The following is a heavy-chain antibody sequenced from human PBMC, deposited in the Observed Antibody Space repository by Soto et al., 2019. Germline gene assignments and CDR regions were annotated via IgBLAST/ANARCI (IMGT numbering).Heavy chain of an antibody. J-gene: IGHJ4*02. V-gene: IGHV4-59*12. Sequence: PSETLSLTCTVSGGSLDTYYWTWIRQPPGKGLEWIGYIYSSESTNYNPSLRSRVTIPVDTSKNQFFLNLRSVTAADTATYYCARARYNWNFWGQGALVTVAS. D-gene: IGHD1-20*01. CDR2: IYSSEST. CDR1: GGSLDTYY. CDR3: ARARYNWNF.